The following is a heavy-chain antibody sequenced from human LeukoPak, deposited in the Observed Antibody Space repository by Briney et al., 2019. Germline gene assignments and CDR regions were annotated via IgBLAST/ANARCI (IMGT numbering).Heavy chain of an antibody. J-gene: IGHJ5*02. CDR1: GWFFNDHY. Sequence: SETLSLTCAVSGWFFNDHYWNWMRQPPGKGLEWIGEINARGDTNFNPSLKSRVTISVDTSKNQFSLTLRSMIAADTAVYYCARGQVPAARGYYWFDPWGQGTLVTVSS. CDR3: ARGQVPAARGYYWFDP. V-gene: IGHV4-34*01. D-gene: IGHD2-2*01. CDR2: INARGDT.